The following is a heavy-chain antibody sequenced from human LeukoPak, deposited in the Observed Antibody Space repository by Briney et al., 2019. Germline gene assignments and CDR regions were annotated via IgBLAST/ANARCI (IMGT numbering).Heavy chain of an antibody. CDR3: ATTYCSSTSCHNANYFDY. CDR2: INPSGGST. J-gene: IGHJ4*02. D-gene: IGHD2-2*01. CDR1: GYSFTDSY. V-gene: IGHV1-46*01. Sequence: ASVKVSCKASGYSFTDSYIHWVRQAPGQGLEWMGIINPSGGSTSYAQKFQGRVTMTEDTSTDTAYMELSSLRSEDTAVYYCATTYCSSTSCHNANYFDYWGQGTLVTVSS.